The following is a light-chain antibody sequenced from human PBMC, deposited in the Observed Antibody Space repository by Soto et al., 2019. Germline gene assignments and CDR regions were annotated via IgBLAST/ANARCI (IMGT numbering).Light chain of an antibody. CDR2: AVN. V-gene: IGLV2-8*01. CDR1: SIDVAGYQY. Sequence: SVLTQPPSASGSPGQSVTISCTGTSIDVAGYQYVSWYQQYPGKAPKLMIYAVNKRPSGVPDRFSGSRSGNTASLTVSGLQAGDEADYYCSSYAGSNNYVFXTGTK. CDR3: SSYAGSNNYV. J-gene: IGLJ1*01.